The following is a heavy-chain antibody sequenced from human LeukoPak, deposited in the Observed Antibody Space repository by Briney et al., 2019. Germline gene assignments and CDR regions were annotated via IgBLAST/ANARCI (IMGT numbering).Heavy chain of an antibody. D-gene: IGHD3-3*01. J-gene: IGHJ4*02. Sequence: ASVKVSCKASGYTFTSYDINWVRQATGQGLEWMGWMNPNSGNTGYAQKFQGRVTITRNTSISTAYMELSSLRSEDTAVYYCARGRYYPTIFGVVNHNPSVSWGFDYWGQGTLVTVSS. V-gene: IGHV1-8*01. CDR3: ARGRYYPTIFGVVNHNPSVSWGFDY. CDR1: GYTFTSYD. CDR2: MNPNSGNT.